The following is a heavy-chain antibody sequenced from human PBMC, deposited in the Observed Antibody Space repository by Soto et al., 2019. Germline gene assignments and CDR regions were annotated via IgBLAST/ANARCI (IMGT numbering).Heavy chain of an antibody. J-gene: IGHJ6*02. V-gene: IGHV1-69*13. D-gene: IGHD2-21*01. CDR3: ARDSFRLMGINYYYYYGMDV. Sequence: ASVKVSCKASGGTFSSYAISWVRQAPGQGLEWMGGIIPIFGTANYAQKFQGRVTITADESTSTAYMELSSLRSEDTAVYYCARDSFRLMGINYYYYYGMDVWGQGTTVTVSS. CDR2: IIPIFGTA. CDR1: GGTFSSYA.